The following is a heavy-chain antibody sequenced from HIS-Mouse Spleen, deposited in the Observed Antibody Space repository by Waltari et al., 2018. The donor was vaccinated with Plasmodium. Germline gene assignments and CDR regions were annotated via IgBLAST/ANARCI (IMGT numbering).Heavy chain of an antibody. V-gene: IGHV4-34*01. Sequence: QVQLQQWGAGLLKPSETLSLTCAVYGGSFSGYYWSWIRQPPGKGLEWIGETNHSGRTNYNPSLKSRVTISVDTSKNQFSLKLSSVTAADTAVYYCARKEDNWNPHGAFDIWGQGTMVTVSS. CDR1: GGSFSGYY. CDR3: ARKEDNWNPHGAFDI. J-gene: IGHJ3*02. D-gene: IGHD1-20*01. CDR2: TNHSGRT.